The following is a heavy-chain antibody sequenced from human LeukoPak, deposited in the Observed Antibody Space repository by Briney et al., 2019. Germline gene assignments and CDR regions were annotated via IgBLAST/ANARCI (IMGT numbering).Heavy chain of an antibody. D-gene: IGHD6-13*01. Sequence: ASGKLSCKASGYTFTSYGISRVRQAPGQGLGWMGGIRAYNGNTNYAQKLQARVTMTTDTSTSTDYMELRTLRSDDTAVYYCARGYSSSWRDYWGQGTLVTVSS. CDR3: ARGYSSSWRDY. CDR1: GYTFTSYG. CDR2: IRAYNGNT. V-gene: IGHV1-18*01. J-gene: IGHJ4*02.